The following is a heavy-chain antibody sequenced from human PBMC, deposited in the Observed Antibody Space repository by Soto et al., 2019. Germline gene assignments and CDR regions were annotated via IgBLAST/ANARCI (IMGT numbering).Heavy chain of an antibody. V-gene: IGHV3-48*03. CDR3: ARDGSTVTTNYHYAMAV. CDR1: GFTFSTYH. D-gene: IGHD4-17*01. J-gene: IGHJ6*02. CDR2: IHSGGSRI. Sequence: EVQLVESGGGLVQPGGSLILSCAASGFTFSTYHMNWVRQAPGKGLEWVSYIHSGGSRIYYADSVKGRFTISRDNAKNSLYLKMNGLRAEATAVYYCARDGSTVTTNYHYAMAVWGQGTTVTVSS.